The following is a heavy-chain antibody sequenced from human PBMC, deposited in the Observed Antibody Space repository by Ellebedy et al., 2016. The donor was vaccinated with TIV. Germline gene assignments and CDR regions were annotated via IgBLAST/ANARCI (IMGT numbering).Heavy chain of an antibody. CDR2: IYPGDSDT. CDR1: GSSFGSYW. V-gene: IGHV5-51*01. CDR3: AAAPTYSYSYC. J-gene: IGHJ4*02. Sequence: GESLKISCKGSGSSFGSYWITWVRQVPGKGLEWMGIIYPGDSDTRYSPSFQGQVTISADKSISTAYLQWSSLKASDTAMYYCAAAPTYSYSYCWGQGTLVTVSS. D-gene: IGHD5-18*01.